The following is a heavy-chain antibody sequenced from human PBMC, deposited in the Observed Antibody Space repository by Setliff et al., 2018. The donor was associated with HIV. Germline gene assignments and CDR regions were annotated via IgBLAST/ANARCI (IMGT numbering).Heavy chain of an antibody. D-gene: IGHD3-9*01. CDR2: IYYSGST. V-gene: IGHV4-59*01. CDR3: ARLRYSVFDY. CDR1: GGSISSNY. Sequence: PSETLSLTCTVSGGSISSNYWSWMRQPPGKGLEWIGHIYYSGSTNYNPSLKSRVTISVDTSRNQFSLNLSCVTAADTAVYYCARLRYSVFDYWGHGTLVTVAS. J-gene: IGHJ4*01.